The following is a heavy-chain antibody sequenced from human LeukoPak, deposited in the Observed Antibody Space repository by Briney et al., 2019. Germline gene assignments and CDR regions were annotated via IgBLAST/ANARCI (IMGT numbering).Heavy chain of an antibody. Sequence: SETLSLTCAVYGGSFSGYYWSWIRQPPGKGLEWIGEINHSGSTNYNPSLKSRVTISVDTSKNQFSLKLSSVTAADTAVYYCARDGAMVNYYFDYWGQGTLVTVSS. CDR1: GGSFSGYY. V-gene: IGHV4-34*01. CDR3: ARDGAMVNYYFDY. D-gene: IGHD5-18*01. J-gene: IGHJ4*02. CDR2: INHSGST.